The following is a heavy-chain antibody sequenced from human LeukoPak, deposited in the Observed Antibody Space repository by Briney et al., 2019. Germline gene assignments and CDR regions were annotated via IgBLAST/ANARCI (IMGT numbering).Heavy chain of an antibody. V-gene: IGHV3-23*01. D-gene: IGHD2-15*01. CDR1: GFAFSIYA. CDR3: AKDRVCSGDRCFFDY. J-gene: IGHJ4*02. Sequence: GGSLRLSCAASGFAFSIYAMSWVRQAPGKGLEWVSAISGSGGNTYYADSLKGRFTISRDNSKNTLYLQVNSLRAEDTAVYFCAKDRVCSGDRCFFDYWGQGTPVTVSS. CDR2: ISGSGGNT.